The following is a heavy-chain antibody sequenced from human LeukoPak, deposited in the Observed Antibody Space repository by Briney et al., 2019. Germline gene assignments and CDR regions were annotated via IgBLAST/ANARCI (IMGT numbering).Heavy chain of an antibody. V-gene: IGHV3-21*01. CDR2: VSSSSSYI. CDR3: ARGPSLYYYDSSGYPYYFDY. Sequence: SGGSLRLSCAASGFTFSSYSVNWVRQAPGNGLEWVSSVSSSSSYIYYADSVKGRFTISRDNAKNSLYLQMNSLRAEDTAVYYCARGPSLYYYDSSGYPYYFDYWGQGTLVTVSS. J-gene: IGHJ4*02. CDR1: GFTFSSYS. D-gene: IGHD3-22*01.